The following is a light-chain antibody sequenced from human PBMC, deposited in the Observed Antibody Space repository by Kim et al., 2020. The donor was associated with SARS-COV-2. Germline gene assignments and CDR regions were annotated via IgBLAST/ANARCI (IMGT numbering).Light chain of an antibody. CDR1: KMGDKY. CDR3: QAWDSSTAGV. Sequence: SYELTQPPSVSVSPGQTASITCSGDKMGDKYACWYQQKPGQSPVLVIYQDSKRPSGIPERFSGSNSGNTATLTISGTQAMDEADYNCQAWDSSTAGVSGGGTRLTVL. CDR2: QDS. V-gene: IGLV3-1*01. J-gene: IGLJ2*01.